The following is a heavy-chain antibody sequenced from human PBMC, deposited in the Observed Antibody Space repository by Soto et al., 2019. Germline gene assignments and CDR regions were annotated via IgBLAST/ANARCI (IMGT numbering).Heavy chain of an antibody. D-gene: IGHD2-15*01. V-gene: IGHV1-69*02. J-gene: IGHJ3*02. CDR2: IIPILGIA. CDR3: ASSDIVVVVAATGDAFDI. CDR1: GGTFSSYT. Sequence: SVKVSCKASGGTFSSYTISWVRQAPGQGLEWMGRIIPILGIANYAQKFQGRVTITADKSTSTAYMELSSLRSEDTAVYYCASSDIVVVVAATGDAFDIWGQGTMVTVSS.